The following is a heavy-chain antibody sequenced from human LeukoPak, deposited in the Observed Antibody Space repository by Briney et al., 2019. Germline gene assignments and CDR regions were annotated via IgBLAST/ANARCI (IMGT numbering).Heavy chain of an antibody. D-gene: IGHD3-22*01. CDR1: GGSISSYY. V-gene: IGHV4-4*07. CDR3: ARHRVRMIVVFSSNWFDP. J-gene: IGHJ5*02. CDR2: IYTSGST. Sequence: SETLSLTCTVSGGSISSYYWSWIRQPAGKGLEWIGRIYTSGSTNYNPSLKSRVTISVDTSKNQFSLKLSSVTAADTAVYYCARHRVRMIVVFSSNWFDPWGQGTLVTVSS.